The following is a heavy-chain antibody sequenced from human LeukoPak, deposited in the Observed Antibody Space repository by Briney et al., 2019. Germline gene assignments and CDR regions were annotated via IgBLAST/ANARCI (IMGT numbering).Heavy chain of an antibody. J-gene: IGHJ4*02. CDR1: GYTFTSYG. D-gene: IGHD1-1*01. CDR2: ISAYNGST. Sequence: ASVKVSCKASGYTFTSYGISWVRQAPGQGLEWMGWISAYNGSTNYAQKLQGRVTMTTDTSTSTAYMELRSLRSDDTAVYYCARDRLNPGGACLDYWGQGTLVTVSS. CDR3: ARDRLNPGGACLDY. V-gene: IGHV1-18*01.